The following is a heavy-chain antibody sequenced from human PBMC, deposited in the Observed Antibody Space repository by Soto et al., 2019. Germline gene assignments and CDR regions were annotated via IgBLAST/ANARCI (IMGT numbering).Heavy chain of an antibody. CDR2: IRGDGDTT. D-gene: IGHD3-3*01. Sequence: GWSLRLSCAVSGFTFSRFAMSWVRQAPWKGLEWVSAIRGDGDTTSYADSVKGRFTISRDNSKNTLYLQMKTLTAEDTAVYYCAKGIRWEWGQNWFDSWGHGTLVTVSS. CDR1: GFTFSRFA. CDR3: AKGIRWEWGQNWFDS. J-gene: IGHJ5*01. V-gene: IGHV3-23*01.